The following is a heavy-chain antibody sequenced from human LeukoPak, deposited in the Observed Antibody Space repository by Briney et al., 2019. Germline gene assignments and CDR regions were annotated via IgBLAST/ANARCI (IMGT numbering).Heavy chain of an antibody. J-gene: IGHJ4*02. CDR3: AKDLSGLHSYGYDY. V-gene: IGHV3-11*01. D-gene: IGHD5-18*01. CDR1: GFTFSDYY. Sequence: PGGSLRLSCAASGFTFSDYYMNWIRQAPGKGLEWVSYISSSGSTIYYADSVKGRFTISRDNSKNTLYLQMNSLRAEDTAVYYCAKDLSGLHSYGYDYWGQGTLVTVSS. CDR2: ISSSGSTI.